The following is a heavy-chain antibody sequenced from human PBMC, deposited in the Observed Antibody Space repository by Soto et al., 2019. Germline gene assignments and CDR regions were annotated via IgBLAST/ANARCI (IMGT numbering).Heavy chain of an antibody. D-gene: IGHD3-3*01. V-gene: IGHV1-24*01. J-gene: IGHJ4*02. CDR3: ARLLGVHNTQPFWIGHFDY. CDR2: FDPEDGET. Sequence: ASVKVSCKVSGYTLTELSMHWVRQAPGKGLEWMGGFDPEDGETIYAQKFQGRVVMTSDASTSTVYVELSSLTSEDTAIYFCARLLGVHNTQPFWIGHFDYWGQANMVTVYS. CDR1: GYTLTELS.